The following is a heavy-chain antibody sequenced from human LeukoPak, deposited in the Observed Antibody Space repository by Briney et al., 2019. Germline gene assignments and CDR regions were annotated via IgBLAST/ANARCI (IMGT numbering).Heavy chain of an antibody. CDR1: GFTFSDYY. J-gene: IGHJ3*01. D-gene: IGHD3-9*01. CDR2: ISSSSTYI. CDR3: ARDQRYFDWSTRGD. Sequence: GGSLRLSCAASGFTFSDYYMSWIRQAPGKGLEWVSSISSSSTYIYYADSVKGRFTISRDNAKNSLYLQMNSLRAEDTAVYYCARDQRYFDWSTRGDWGQGTMVTVSS. V-gene: IGHV3-11*06.